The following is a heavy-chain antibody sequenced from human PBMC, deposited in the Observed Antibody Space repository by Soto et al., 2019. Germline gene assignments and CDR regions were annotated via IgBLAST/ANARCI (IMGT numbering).Heavy chain of an antibody. CDR2: IYYSGST. CDR3: ASGYEFWSGSPPSGFDY. CDR1: GGSVSSGSYY. D-gene: IGHD3-3*01. Sequence: SETLSLTCTVSGGSVSSGSYYWSWIRQPPGKGLEWIGYIYYSGSTNYNPSLKSRVTISVDTSKNQFSLKLSSVTAADTAVYYCASGYEFWSGSPPSGFDYWGQGTLVTVSS. V-gene: IGHV4-61*01. J-gene: IGHJ4*02.